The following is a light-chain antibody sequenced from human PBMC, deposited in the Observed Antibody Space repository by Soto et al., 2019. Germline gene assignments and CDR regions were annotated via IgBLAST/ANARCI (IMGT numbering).Light chain of an antibody. J-gene: IGKJ4*01. CDR3: QQYGSFSPIT. CDR1: QSISSW. CDR2: KAS. V-gene: IGKV1-5*03. Sequence: DIQMTQSPSTLSASVGDRVTITCRASQSISSWLAWYQQKPGKAPKPLIYKASSLQSGVPSRFSGSGSGTEFTLTISSLQPDDFATYYCQQYGSFSPITFGGGTKVDIK.